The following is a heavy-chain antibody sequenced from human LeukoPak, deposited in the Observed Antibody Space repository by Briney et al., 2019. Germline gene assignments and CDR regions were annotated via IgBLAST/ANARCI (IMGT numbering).Heavy chain of an antibody. Sequence: GGSLRLSCAASGFTFSSYGMHWVRQAPGKGLEWVAVIWYDGSNKYYADSVKGRFTISRDDSKNTLYLQMNSLRAEDTAVYYCAKGSGSPRLRFDYWGQGTLVTVSS. CDR1: GFTFSSYG. CDR2: IWYDGSNK. J-gene: IGHJ4*02. V-gene: IGHV3-33*06. CDR3: AKGSGSPRLRFDY. D-gene: IGHD3-10*01.